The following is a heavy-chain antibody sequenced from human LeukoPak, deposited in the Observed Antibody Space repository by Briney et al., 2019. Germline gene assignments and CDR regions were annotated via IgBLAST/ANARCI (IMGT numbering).Heavy chain of an antibody. CDR2: IIPIFGTA. V-gene: IGHV1-69*13. Sequence: SVNVSCKPSGVIFSSYAISWVRQAPGHGLEWMGGIIPIFGTAHYAQKFQGRVTITADDSTSTAYMELSSLRSEDTAVYYCASHYCSGGSCYLLAIDYWGQGTLVTVSS. CDR1: GVIFSSYA. CDR3: ASHYCSGGSCYLLAIDY. D-gene: IGHD2-15*01. J-gene: IGHJ4*02.